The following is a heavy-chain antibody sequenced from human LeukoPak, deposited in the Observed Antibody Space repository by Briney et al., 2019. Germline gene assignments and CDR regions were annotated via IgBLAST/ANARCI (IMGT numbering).Heavy chain of an antibody. Sequence: SVKVSCKASGGTFSSYAISWVRQAPGQGLEWMGRIIPILGIANYAQKFQGRVTITADKSTSTAYMELSSLRSEDTAVYYCATDLPAASPGFDYWGQGTLVTVSS. D-gene: IGHD2-2*01. CDR1: GGTFSSYA. V-gene: IGHV1-69*04. CDR2: IIPILGIA. CDR3: ATDLPAASPGFDY. J-gene: IGHJ4*02.